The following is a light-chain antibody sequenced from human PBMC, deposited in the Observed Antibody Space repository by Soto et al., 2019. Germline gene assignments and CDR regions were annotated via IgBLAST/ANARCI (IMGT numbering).Light chain of an antibody. J-gene: IGLJ1*01. CDR1: SSEVGGYNY. CDR3: NSYTTGSTHV. V-gene: IGLV2-14*01. CDR2: EVS. Sequence: QSVLTQPASVSGSPGQSITISCTGTSSEVGGYNYVSWYQQHPGKAPKLMIYEVSNRPSGVSNRFSASKSGNTASLTISGLQAEDEADYYCNSYTTGSTHVFGTGTKLT.